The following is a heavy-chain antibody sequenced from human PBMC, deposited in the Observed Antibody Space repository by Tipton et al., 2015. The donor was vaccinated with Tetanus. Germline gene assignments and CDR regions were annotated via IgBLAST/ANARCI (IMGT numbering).Heavy chain of an antibody. Sequence: SLRLSCEASGFTFSSFGMHWVRQAPGKGLEWVAVIPYDGSSKYYSDSVKGRFTVSRDNSKNTVFLQLDTVRPEDTGVYFCARSRRIYDFRSALCHWGQGSLVTVST. V-gene: IGHV3-30*03. CDR2: IPYDGSSK. CDR3: ARSRRIYDFRSALCH. J-gene: IGHJ4*02. CDR1: GFTFSSFG. D-gene: IGHD3-3*01.